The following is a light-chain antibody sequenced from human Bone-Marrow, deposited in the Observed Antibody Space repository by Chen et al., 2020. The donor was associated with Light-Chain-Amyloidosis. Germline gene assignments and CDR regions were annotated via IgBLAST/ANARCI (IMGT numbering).Light chain of an antibody. CDR1: SGSIATNC. Sequence: NFMLTQPHSVSESPGKTVIISCTRSSGSIATNCVQWYQQRPGSSPTTVIYEDDQRPFGVPDRVSGSIDRSSNSASRTITGLKTADEADYYCQSYQGSSQGVFGGGTKLTVL. V-gene: IGLV6-57*01. CDR3: QSYQGSSQGV. J-gene: IGLJ3*02. CDR2: EDD.